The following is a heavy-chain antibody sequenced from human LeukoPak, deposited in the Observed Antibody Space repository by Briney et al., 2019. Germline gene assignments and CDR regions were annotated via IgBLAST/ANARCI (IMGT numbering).Heavy chain of an antibody. D-gene: IGHD5-24*01. Sequence: SETLSLTCTVSGGSISSGSYYWSWIRQPAGKGLEWIGRIYTSGSTNYNPSLKSRVTISVDTSKNQFSLKLSSVTAADTAVYYCARDVRRRDGYNYAEVWGQGTLVTVSS. CDR1: GGSISSGSYY. V-gene: IGHV4-61*02. CDR2: IYTSGST. CDR3: ARDVRRRDGYNYAEV. J-gene: IGHJ4*02.